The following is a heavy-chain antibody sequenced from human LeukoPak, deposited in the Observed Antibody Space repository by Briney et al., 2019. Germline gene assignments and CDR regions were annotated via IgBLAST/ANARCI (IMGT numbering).Heavy chain of an antibody. CDR3: ARGTGTAVY. D-gene: IGHD6-19*01. J-gene: IGHJ4*02. V-gene: IGHV4-59*01. CDR2: IYYSGST. CDR1: GGSISSYY. Sequence: SETLSLTCTVSGGSISSYYWSWIRQPPGKGLEWIGYIYYSGSTNYNPSLKSRVTISVDTSKNQFSLKLSSVTAADTAVYYCARGTGTAVYWGQGTLVTVSS.